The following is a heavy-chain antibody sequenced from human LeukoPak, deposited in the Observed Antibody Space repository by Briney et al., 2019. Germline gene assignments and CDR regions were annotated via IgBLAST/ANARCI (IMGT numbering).Heavy chain of an antibody. J-gene: IGHJ4*02. CDR3: ARGKEYSSSWYDY. D-gene: IGHD6-13*01. V-gene: IGHV1-2*02. CDR1: GYTFTGYY. CDR2: INPNSGGT. Sequence: ASVKVSCKASGYTFTGYYMHWVRQAPGQGLEWMGWINPNSGGTNYAQKFQGRVTMTRDTSISTAYMELSRLRSDDTAVYYCARGKEYSSSWYDYWGQGTLVTVSS.